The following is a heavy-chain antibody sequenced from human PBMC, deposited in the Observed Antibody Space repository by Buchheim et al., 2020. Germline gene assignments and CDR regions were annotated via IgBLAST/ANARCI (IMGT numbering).Heavy chain of an antibody. D-gene: IGHD6-6*01. Sequence: QVQLVESGGGVVQPGRSLRLSCAASGFTFSSYGMHWVRQAPGKGLEWVAVISYDGSQKYYADSVKGRFAISRDNSKNTLYLQMNSLRAEDTAVYHCAKFLGYGTSSGRCPDYWGQGTL. CDR2: ISYDGSQK. V-gene: IGHV3-30*18. J-gene: IGHJ4*02. CDR3: AKFLGYGTSSGRCPDY. CDR1: GFTFSSYG.